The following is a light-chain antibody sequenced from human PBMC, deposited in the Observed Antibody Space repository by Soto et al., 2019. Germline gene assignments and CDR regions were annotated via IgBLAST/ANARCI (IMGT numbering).Light chain of an antibody. CDR1: HSINNY. J-gene: IGKJ2*01. Sequence: QMTQSPSSLSASVGDRVIITCRADHSINNYLNWYQQKPGQVPKLLIYTASTLQSGVPSRFSGSGSGRVFTLTINSLQPEDFATYYGQRSYSTLGTFGRGTRVDI. V-gene: IGKV1-39*01. CDR3: QRSYSTLGT. CDR2: TAS.